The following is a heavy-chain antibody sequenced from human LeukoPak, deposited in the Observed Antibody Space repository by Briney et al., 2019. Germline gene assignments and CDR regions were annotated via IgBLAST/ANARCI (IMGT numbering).Heavy chain of an antibody. CDR2: ISGSGETT. D-gene: IGHD3-10*01. V-gene: IGHV3-23*01. J-gene: IGHJ4*02. Sequence: GGSLRLSCAASGFTFSSYGIHWVRQAPGKGLEWVSVISGSGETTFYADSVRGRFTISRDNSKSTLYLQMTSLRAEDTGVYYCAKKIDSGSYPLDYWGQGTLVTISS. CDR1: GFTFSSYG. CDR3: AKKIDSGSYPLDY.